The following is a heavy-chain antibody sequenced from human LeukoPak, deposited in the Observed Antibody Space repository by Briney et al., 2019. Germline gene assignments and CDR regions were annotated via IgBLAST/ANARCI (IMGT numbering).Heavy chain of an antibody. CDR3: ATTFGFTAFGGFDS. D-gene: IGHD3-3*01. Sequence: SETLCLSCSASGGSIRSVTYYWSRMPPPQGMDRVWAGYIYYSGSTYYSLSLRSRASISIDTSKNKFSLNLNSVTAADTAVYYCATTFGFTAFGGFDSWGQGTLVTVSS. CDR1: GGSIRSVTYY. J-gene: IGHJ4*02. V-gene: IGHV4-31*03. CDR2: IYYSGST.